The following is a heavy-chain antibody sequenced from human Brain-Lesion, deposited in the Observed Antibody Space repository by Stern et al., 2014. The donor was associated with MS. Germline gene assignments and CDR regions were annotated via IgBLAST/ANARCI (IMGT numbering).Heavy chain of an antibody. CDR1: GYIFTGHY. J-gene: IGHJ6*02. CDR3: ARDQRGITIFGVVTDYYYLGMDV. CDR2: INPNTGGT. V-gene: IGHV1-2*02. D-gene: IGHD3-3*01. Sequence: VQLVESGAEVKKPGASVKGSCKTSGYIFTGHYIHWVRQAPGQGLEWMAWINPNTGGTKYAQKFQGRVTMSRDTSISTAYVELSSLTSDDTAVYYCARDQRGITIFGVVTDYYYLGMDVWGQGTTVTVSS.